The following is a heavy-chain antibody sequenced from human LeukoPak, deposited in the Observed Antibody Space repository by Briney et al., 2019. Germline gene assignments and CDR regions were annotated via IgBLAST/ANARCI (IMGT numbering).Heavy chain of an antibody. D-gene: IGHD3/OR15-3a*01. CDR3: ARQTGSGLFILP. J-gene: IGHJ4*02. V-gene: IGHV4-34*01. CDR2: INHSGST. Sequence: ASETLSLTCAVYGGSFSGYYWSWICQPPGKGLEWIGEINHSGSTNYNPSLKSRVTISVDTSKNQFSLRLTSVTAADTAVYYCARQTGSGLFILPGGQGTLVTVSS. CDR1: GGSFSGYY.